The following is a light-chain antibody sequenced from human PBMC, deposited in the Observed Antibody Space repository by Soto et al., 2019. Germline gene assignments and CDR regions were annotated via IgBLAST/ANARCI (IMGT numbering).Light chain of an antibody. CDR1: SGDVGAYNY. CDR2: DVS. J-gene: IGLJ1*01. V-gene: IGLV2-14*01. CDR3: SSYTTSSTQV. Sequence: QSALTQPASVSGSPGQSITISCTGASGDVGAYNYVSWYQHHPGKAPKLIISDVSIRPSGVSDRFSGSKSGNTASLTISGLQAEDEADYYCSSYTTSSTQVFGTGPKLTVL.